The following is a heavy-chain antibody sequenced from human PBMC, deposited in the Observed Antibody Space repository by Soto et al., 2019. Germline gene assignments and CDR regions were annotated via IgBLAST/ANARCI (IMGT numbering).Heavy chain of an antibody. CDR1: GFAFDSSW. V-gene: IGHV3-7*05. CDR3: ARAPWYFFY. J-gene: IGHJ4*02. D-gene: IGHD6-13*01. Sequence: GGSLRLSCAASGFAFDSSWMTWVRQAPGKGLEWVATIKQDGSERYYVDSVEGRFTISRDNAKNSLYLQMNRLIAEDTAIYYCARAPWYFFYWGQGALVTVSS. CDR2: IKQDGSER.